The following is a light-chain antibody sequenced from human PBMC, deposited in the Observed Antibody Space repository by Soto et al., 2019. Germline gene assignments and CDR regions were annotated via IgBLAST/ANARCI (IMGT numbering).Light chain of an antibody. Sequence: QSVLTQPPSVSGAPGQRVTISCTGSSSTIGAGYDVHWYQQLPGTAAKLLVYVNTNRPAGVPDRCSGSKSGTSASLPITGLQAEDAADDYCQSSDSSLSGSGVFGGGTKLAFL. CDR3: QSSDSSLSGSGV. CDR1: SSTIGAGYD. CDR2: VNT. J-gene: IGLJ2*01. V-gene: IGLV1-40*01.